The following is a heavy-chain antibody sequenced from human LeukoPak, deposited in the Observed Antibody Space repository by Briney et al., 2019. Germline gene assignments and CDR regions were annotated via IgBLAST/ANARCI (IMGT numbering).Heavy chain of an antibody. V-gene: IGHV4-34*01. J-gene: IGHJ5*02. CDR2: INHSGST. Sequence: SETLSLTCAVYGGSFRGYYWSWIRQPPGKGLEWIGEINHSGSTNYNPSLKSRVTISVDTSKNQFSLKLSSVTAADTAVYYCARGRISSSWYRNWFDPWGQGTLVTVSS. CDR3: ARGRISSSWYRNWFDP. CDR1: GGSFRGYY. D-gene: IGHD6-13*01.